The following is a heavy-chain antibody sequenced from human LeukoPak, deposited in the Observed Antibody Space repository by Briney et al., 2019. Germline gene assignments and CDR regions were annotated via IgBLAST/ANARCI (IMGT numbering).Heavy chain of an antibody. D-gene: IGHD3-10*01. J-gene: IGHJ4*02. CDR2: ISGSGGST. CDR3: AKKEAYYYGSGSDYFDY. Sequence: GGSLRLSCAASGFTFSSYAMSWVRQAPGKGLEWVSAISGSGGSTYYADSVKGRFTISRDNSKNTLYLQMSSLRAEDTAVYYCAKKEAYYYGSGSDYFDYWGQGTLVTVSS. V-gene: IGHV3-23*01. CDR1: GFTFSSYA.